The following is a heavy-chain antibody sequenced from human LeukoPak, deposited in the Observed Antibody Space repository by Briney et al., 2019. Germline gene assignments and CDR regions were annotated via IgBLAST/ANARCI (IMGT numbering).Heavy chain of an antibody. V-gene: IGHV3-23*01. CDR2: ISGSGGST. CDR3: AKDSPTSGWYYFDY. CDR1: GFTFSSYA. D-gene: IGHD6-19*01. Sequence: GGSLRLSCAASGFTFSSYAMSWARQAPGKGLEWVSGISGSGGSTYYPDSVKGRFTISRDTSKNTLYLQVNSLRAEDTAVYYCAKDSPTSGWYYFDYWGQGTLVTVSS. J-gene: IGHJ4*02.